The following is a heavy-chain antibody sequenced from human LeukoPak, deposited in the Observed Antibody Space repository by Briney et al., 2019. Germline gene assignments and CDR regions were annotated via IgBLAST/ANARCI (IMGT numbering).Heavy chain of an antibody. Sequence: SETLSLTCTVSGGSISSYYWSWIRQPAGKRLEWIGRIYTSGSTNYNPSLKSRVTMSVDTSKNQFSLKLSSVTAADTAVYYCARGPILRFLEWSDWYFDLWGRGTLVTVSS. J-gene: IGHJ2*01. CDR2: IYTSGST. D-gene: IGHD3-3*01. CDR1: GGSISSYY. CDR3: ARGPILRFLEWSDWYFDL. V-gene: IGHV4-4*07.